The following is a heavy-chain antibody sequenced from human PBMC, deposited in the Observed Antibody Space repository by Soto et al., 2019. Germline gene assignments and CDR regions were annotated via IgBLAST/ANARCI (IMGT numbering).Heavy chain of an antibody. CDR2: ISSSGSTI. CDR1: GFTFSDYY. Sequence: GGSLRLSCAASGFTFSDYYMSWIRQAPGKGLEWVSYISSSGSTIYYADSVKGRFTISRDNAKNSLYLQMNSLRAEDTAVYYCARDKTGIAAAGTPFDYWGQGTLVTVSS. D-gene: IGHD6-13*01. V-gene: IGHV3-11*01. J-gene: IGHJ4*02. CDR3: ARDKTGIAAAGTPFDY.